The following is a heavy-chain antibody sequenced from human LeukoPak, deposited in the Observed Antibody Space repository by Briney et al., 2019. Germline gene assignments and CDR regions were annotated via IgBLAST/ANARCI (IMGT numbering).Heavy chain of an antibody. D-gene: IGHD3-22*01. CDR1: GGSFSIYY. Sequence: PSETLSLTCTVSGGSFSIYYWSWIRQPAGKGLEYIGRIYTSGSTNYNPSLKSRVTISVDTSKNQFSLKLSSVTAADTAVYYCARSSVPYYYYNYYMDVWGKGTTVTVSS. V-gene: IGHV4-4*07. CDR2: IYTSGST. J-gene: IGHJ6*03. CDR3: ARSSVPYYYYNYYMDV.